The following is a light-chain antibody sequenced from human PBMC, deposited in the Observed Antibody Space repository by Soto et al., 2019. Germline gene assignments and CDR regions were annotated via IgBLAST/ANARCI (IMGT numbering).Light chain of an antibody. CDR2: AAS. J-gene: IGKJ3*01. V-gene: IGKV1-33*01. Sequence: DIHMTQSPSSLSASVGDRVTITCQARQDISIYLNWYQQKPAKAPKTLIYAASNLATGIPSRFSGSRSATYFTFTISSLQPEDVATYYCAQYNRLRTFGTGTKVDIK. CDR3: AQYNRLRT. CDR1: QDISIY.